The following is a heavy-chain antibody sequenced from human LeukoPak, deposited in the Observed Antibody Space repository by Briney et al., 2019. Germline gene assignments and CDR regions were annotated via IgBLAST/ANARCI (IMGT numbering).Heavy chain of an antibody. CDR1: GYSFSGSA. CDR2: IDKTDKGYATAT. D-gene: IGHD2-21*01. V-gene: IGHV3-73*01. Sequence: PGGSLRLSCAASGYSFSGSAIHWVRQSSGKGLEWVGQIDKTDKGYATATAYAASVKGRFTISRDDSINTANLQLKRLKTQDTAPYYYVEHIGTYNWFDPWGQGTLVTASS. J-gene: IGHJ5*02. CDR3: VEHIGTYNWFDP.